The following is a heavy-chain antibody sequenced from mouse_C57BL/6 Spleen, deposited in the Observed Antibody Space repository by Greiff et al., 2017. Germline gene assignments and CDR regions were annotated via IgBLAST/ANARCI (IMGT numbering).Heavy chain of an antibody. J-gene: IGHJ1*03. D-gene: IGHD1-1*01. CDR1: GYTFTSYW. V-gene: IGHV1-59*01. Sequence: VQLQQPGAELVRPGTSVKLSCKASGYTFTSYWMHWVKQRPGQGLEWIGVIDPSDSYTNYNQKFKGKATLTVDTSSSTAYMQLSSLTSEDSAVYYCASPSYYGSSYGYFDVWGTGTTVTVSS. CDR3: ASPSYYGSSYGYFDV. CDR2: IDPSDSYT.